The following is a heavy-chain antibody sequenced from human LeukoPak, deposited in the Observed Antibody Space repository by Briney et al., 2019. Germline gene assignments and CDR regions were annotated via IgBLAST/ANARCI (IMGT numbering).Heavy chain of an antibody. Sequence: AGSLSRSCAASGFTFSNYAMAWVRQAPGKGLEWVSSISGTSGSTYYADSVKGRFTISRDNSKNSLDLQMSSLRAEDTAVYYCAKETNAVTGGAYFDYGGQGSMVTVSS. D-gene: IGHD6-19*01. CDR2: ISGTSGST. CDR3: AKETNAVTGGAYFDY. CDR1: GFTFSNYA. J-gene: IGHJ4*02. V-gene: IGHV3-23*01.